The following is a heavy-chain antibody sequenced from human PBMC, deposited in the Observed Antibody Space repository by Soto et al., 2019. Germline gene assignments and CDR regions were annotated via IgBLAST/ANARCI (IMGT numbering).Heavy chain of an antibody. CDR3: ATARGRYSSTWLPDH. D-gene: IGHD6-13*01. Sequence: EVQLVESGGGLVKPGGSLRLSCAASGFTFSSYSMNWVRQAPGKGLEWVSSISSSSSYIYYADSEKGRFTISRDNAKNSLYLQMNSLRAEETAVYYCATARGRYSSTWLPDHWGQGTLVTVSS. V-gene: IGHV3-21*01. CDR1: GFTFSSYS. CDR2: ISSSSSYI. J-gene: IGHJ4*02.